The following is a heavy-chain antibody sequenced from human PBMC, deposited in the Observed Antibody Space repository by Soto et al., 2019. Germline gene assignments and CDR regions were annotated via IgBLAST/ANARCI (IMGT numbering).Heavy chain of an antibody. J-gene: IGHJ5*02. CDR1: GFTFSSYA. Sequence: SLRLSCAASGFTFSSYAMHWVRQAPGKGLEWVAVISYDGSNKYYADSVKGRFTISRDNSKNTLYLQMNSLRAEDTAVYYCARGDRARGVKSWFDPWGQGTLVTVSS. V-gene: IGHV3-30-3*01. CDR3: ARGDRARGVKSWFDP. CDR2: ISYDGSNK. D-gene: IGHD3-10*01.